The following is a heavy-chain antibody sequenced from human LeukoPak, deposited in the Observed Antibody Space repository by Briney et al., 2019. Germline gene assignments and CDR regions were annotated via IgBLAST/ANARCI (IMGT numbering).Heavy chain of an antibody. CDR1: GYSISSGYY. D-gene: IGHD3-22*01. CDR2: IYHSGST. Sequence: SETVSLTCTVSGYSISSGYYWGWIRQPPGKGLEWIGSIYHSGSTYYNPSLKSRVTISVDTAKNQFSLKLSSVTAADTAGYYGPSEGVYYDSRGYSVLDAFHIWRQRTILT. V-gene: IGHV4-38-2*02. CDR3: PSEGVYYDSRGYSVLDAFHI. J-gene: IGHJ3*02.